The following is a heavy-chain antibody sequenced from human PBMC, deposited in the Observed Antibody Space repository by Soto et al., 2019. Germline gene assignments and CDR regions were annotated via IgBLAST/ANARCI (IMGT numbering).Heavy chain of an antibody. D-gene: IGHD3-9*01. CDR2: VI. CDR1: GFTFSSYG. Sequence: GGSLRLSCAASGFTFSSYGMHWVRQAPGKGLEWVAVISYAASVKGRFTISRDDSKKTAYLQMNSLESEDTAVYYCSRDDSDWFFNWGRGTLVTVSS. V-gene: IGHV3-30*03. J-gene: IGHJ4*02. CDR3: SRDDSDWFFN.